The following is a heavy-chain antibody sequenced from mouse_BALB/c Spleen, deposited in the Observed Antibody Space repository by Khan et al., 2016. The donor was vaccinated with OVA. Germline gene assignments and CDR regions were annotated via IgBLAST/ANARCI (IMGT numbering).Heavy chain of an antibody. D-gene: IGHD1-3*01. CDR1: GYSFTSYL. V-gene: IGHV1-5*01. CDR3: ARGGYSSFAY. CDR2: IYPRNSDT. Sequence: IQLVQSGTVLARPGASVKMSCKASGYSFTSYLIHWVKQRPGQGLEWIGDIYPRNSDTTYNQKFKDKAKLTAGTSANTAYMELSSLTNEDSAVYYCARGGYSSFAYWGQGTLVTVSA. J-gene: IGHJ3*01.